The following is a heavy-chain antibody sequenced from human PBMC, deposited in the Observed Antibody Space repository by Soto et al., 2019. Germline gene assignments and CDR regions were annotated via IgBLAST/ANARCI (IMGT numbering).Heavy chain of an antibody. D-gene: IGHD3-22*01. CDR3: ARDSTRRGACDI. CDR1: NGSFSVYY. J-gene: IGHJ3*02. CDR2: INHSGST. V-gene: IGHV4-34*01. Sequence: SETLSLTCAVYNGSFSVYYWTWIRQTPGKGLEWIGEINHSGSTNYNPSLKSRVAISVDTSKNQFSLKLSSVAAADTAVYFCARDSTRRGACDIWGQGTMVTVSS.